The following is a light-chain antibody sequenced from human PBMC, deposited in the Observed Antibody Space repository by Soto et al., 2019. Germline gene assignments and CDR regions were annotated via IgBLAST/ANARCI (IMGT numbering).Light chain of an antibody. CDR2: DAS. J-gene: IGKJ1*01. V-gene: IGKV1-5*01. Sequence: DIQMTQSPSTLSASVGDRVTITCRASQSISSWLAWYQQKPGKAPKLLIYDASRLESGVPPRFSGSGSGTEFTLTISTLQPDDFATYYCQQYNSYSQTLGQGTKVEIK. CDR3: QQYNSYSQT. CDR1: QSISSW.